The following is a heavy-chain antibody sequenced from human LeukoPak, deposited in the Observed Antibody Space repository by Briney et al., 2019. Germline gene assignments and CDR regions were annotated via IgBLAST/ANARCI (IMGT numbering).Heavy chain of an antibody. CDR3: AREIPHTPDCSSTSCGGAFDP. V-gene: IGHV3-53*01. CDR2: IYSGGST. CDR1: GFTVSSNY. Sequence: GGSLRLSCAASGFTVSSNYMSWVRQAPGKGLEWVSVIYSGGSTYYADSVKGRFTISRDNSKNTLCLQMNSLRAEDTAVYYCAREIPHTPDCSSTSCGGAFDPWGQGTLVTVSS. J-gene: IGHJ5*02. D-gene: IGHD2-2*01.